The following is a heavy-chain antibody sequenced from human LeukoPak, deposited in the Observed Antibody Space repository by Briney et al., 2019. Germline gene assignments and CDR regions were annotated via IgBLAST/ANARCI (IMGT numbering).Heavy chain of an antibody. V-gene: IGHV1-2*02. Sequence: ASVKVSCKASADTFTGQYLHWVRQAPGQGLEWMGWINPNSGATNYAQKFQGRVTLTRDTSISTAYMELSRLRSDDTAVYYCARDVPEDYYGSGNFDYWGQGTLVTVSS. J-gene: IGHJ4*02. D-gene: IGHD3-10*01. CDR1: ADTFTGQY. CDR3: ARDVPEDYYGSGNFDY. CDR2: INPNSGAT.